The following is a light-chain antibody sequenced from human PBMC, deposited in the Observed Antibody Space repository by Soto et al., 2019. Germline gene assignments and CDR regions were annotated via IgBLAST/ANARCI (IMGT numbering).Light chain of an antibody. CDR1: SSDVGSYNL. J-gene: IGLJ3*02. Sequence: QSALTPPASVSGSPGQSITISCTGTSSDVGSYNLVSWYRQHPGKAPKLMIYESSKRPSGLSNRFSGSKSGNTASLTISGLQAEDEADYYCCSYVGSSTLVFGGGTKLTVL. V-gene: IGLV2-23*01. CDR3: CSYVGSSTLV. CDR2: ESS.